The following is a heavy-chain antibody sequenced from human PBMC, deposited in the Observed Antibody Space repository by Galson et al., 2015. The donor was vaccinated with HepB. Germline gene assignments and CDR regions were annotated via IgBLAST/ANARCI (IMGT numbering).Heavy chain of an antibody. CDR1: GFISHDFT. CDR3: SRDIPGEGLDALDM. V-gene: IGHV3-49*04. CDR2: IRGKSYGGTT. Sequence: SLRLSCAVSGFISHDFTINWVRQAPGKGLEWVGFIRGKSYGGTTDYAASVTGRFTISRDDSKGIAYLEMNSLKTEDTAVYYCSRDIPGEGLDALDMWGRGTMVTVSS. D-gene: IGHD3-10*01. J-gene: IGHJ3*02.